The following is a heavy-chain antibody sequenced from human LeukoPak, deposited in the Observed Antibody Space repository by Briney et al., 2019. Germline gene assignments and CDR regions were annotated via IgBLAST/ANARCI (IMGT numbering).Heavy chain of an antibody. J-gene: IGHJ4*02. V-gene: IGHV4-30-2*01. CDR3: ARGNGDRHCGINCILDY. CDR2: ISHSGST. D-gene: IGHD2-21*01. Sequence: SETLSLTCTVSSGSISSGDYHWSWIRQPPGKGLEWIGYISHSGSTYYNPSLKSRVTISVDRSKNQFSLSLTSVTAADTAVYYCARGNGDRHCGINCILDYWGQGTLVTVSS. CDR1: SGSISSGDYH.